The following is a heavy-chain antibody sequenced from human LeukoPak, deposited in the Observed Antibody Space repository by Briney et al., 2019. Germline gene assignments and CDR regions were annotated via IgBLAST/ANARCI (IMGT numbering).Heavy chain of an antibody. CDR3: AKDGGLWVSAHWGDS. V-gene: IGHV3-23*01. J-gene: IGHJ4*02. CDR2: ITTSDGNT. Sequence: TGGSLRASCAASGFTFSSYTMSWVRQAPGKGLEWVSTITTSDGNTYYADSVKGRFTVSRDNSKNTLYLQMNSLRAEDTAVYYCAKDGGLWVSAHWGDSWGRGTLVTVSS. CDR1: GFTFSSYT. D-gene: IGHD7-27*01.